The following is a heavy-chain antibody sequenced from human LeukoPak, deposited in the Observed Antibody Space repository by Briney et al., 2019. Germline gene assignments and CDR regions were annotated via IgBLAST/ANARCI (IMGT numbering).Heavy chain of an antibody. CDR3: AKDNGITMIFPFDY. J-gene: IGHJ4*02. D-gene: IGHD3-22*01. CDR2: ISGSGGST. Sequence: PGGSLRLSCAASGLSFSSYAMSWVRQAPGKGLEWVSAISGSGGSTYYADSVKGRFTISRDNSKNTLYLQMNSPRAEDTAVYYCAKDNGITMIFPFDYWGQGTLVTVSS. V-gene: IGHV3-23*01. CDR1: GLSFSSYA.